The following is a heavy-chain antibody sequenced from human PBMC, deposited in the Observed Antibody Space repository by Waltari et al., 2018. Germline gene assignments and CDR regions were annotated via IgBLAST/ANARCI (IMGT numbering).Heavy chain of an antibody. D-gene: IGHD3-10*01. CDR2: IYYSGST. V-gene: IGHV4-59*01. CDR3: ARDTQYYGSGSYVCAFDI. CDR1: GGSISSYY. Sequence: QVQLQESGPGLVKPSETLSLTFTVSGGSISSYYWSWIRQPPGKGLEWIGYIYYSGSTNYNPSLKSRVTISVDTSKNQFSLKLSSVTAADTAVYYCARDTQYYGSGSYVCAFDIWGQGTMVTVSS. J-gene: IGHJ3*02.